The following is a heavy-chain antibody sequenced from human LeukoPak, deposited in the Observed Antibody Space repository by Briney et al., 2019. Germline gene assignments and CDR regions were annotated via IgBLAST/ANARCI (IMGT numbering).Heavy chain of an antibody. CDR3: ARVGRSLYGMDV. J-gene: IGHJ6*02. CDR1: GFTFSSNS. D-gene: IGHD2-15*01. Sequence: PGGSLRLSCAVSGFTFSSNSMNWVRQAPGEGLEWVSYITSSSSTIYYADSVKGRFTISRDNAKNSLYLQMNSLRDEDTAVYYCARVGRSLYGMDVWGQGTTVTVSS. V-gene: IGHV3-48*02. CDR2: ITSSSSTI.